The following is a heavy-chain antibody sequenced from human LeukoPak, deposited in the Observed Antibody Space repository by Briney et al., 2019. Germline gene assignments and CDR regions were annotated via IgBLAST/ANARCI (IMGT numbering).Heavy chain of an antibody. V-gene: IGHV1-18*01. CDR2: ISAYNGNT. CDR3: ARDLNWGFAPHFDY. CDR1: GYTFTSYG. Sequence: GESLKISCKGSGYTFTSYGISWVRQAPGQGLEWMGWISAYNGNTNYAQKLQGRVTMTTDTSTSTAYMELRSLRSDDTAVYYCARDLNWGFAPHFDYWGQGTLVTVSS. D-gene: IGHD7-27*01. J-gene: IGHJ4*02.